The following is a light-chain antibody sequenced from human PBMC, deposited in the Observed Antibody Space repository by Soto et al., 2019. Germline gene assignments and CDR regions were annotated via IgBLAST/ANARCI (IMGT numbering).Light chain of an antibody. CDR3: QSYDSGLSGFYV. CDR2: RNN. Sequence: QSALTQPPSASGTPGQRVTISCSGSSSKIGSNYVYWYQQLPGTAPKLLMYRNNKRPSGVPDLFSGSKSGTSASLAITGLQAEDEADYYCQSYDSGLSGFYVFGTGTKVTVL. CDR1: SSKIGSNY. V-gene: IGLV1-47*01. J-gene: IGLJ1*01.